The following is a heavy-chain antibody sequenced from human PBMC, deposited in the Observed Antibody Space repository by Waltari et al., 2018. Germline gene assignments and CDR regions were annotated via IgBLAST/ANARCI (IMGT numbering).Heavy chain of an antibody. CDR1: GGSISSGDYY. CDR2: IYYGGST. J-gene: IGHJ6*02. Sequence: QVQLQESGPGLVKPSQTLSLTCTVSGGSISSGDYYWSWIRQPPGKGLEWIGYIYYGGSTSYTPSLKSRVTISVDTSKNQFSLKLSSVTAADTAVFYCARGGSGSYDGMDVWGQGTTVTVSS. D-gene: IGHD3-10*01. V-gene: IGHV4-30-4*08. CDR3: ARGGSGSYDGMDV.